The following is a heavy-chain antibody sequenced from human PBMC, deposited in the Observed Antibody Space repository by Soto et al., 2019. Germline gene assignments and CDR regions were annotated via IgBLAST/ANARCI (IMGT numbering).Heavy chain of an antibody. V-gene: IGHV3-21*01. CDR1: GFAFTNYG. D-gene: IGHD2-2*01. J-gene: IGHJ4*02. Sequence: GGSLSLSCTVSGFAFTNYGFNWVGQAPGKGLEWVSLISKSDYTYYLDSVKGRFALSRDNAKRSVSLPMNTPRDEETAAYYCGREESVRRPAVSDFWGQGALVTVSS. CDR2: ISKSDYT. CDR3: GREESVRRPAVSDF.